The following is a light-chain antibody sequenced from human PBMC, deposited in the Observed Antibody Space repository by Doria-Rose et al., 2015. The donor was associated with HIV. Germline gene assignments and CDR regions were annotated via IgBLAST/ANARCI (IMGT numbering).Light chain of an antibody. Sequence: TCRASQDITSALAWYQQKPGKAPDLLIYDASTLQSGVPSRFSGSGSGTDFTLIISNLQPEDFATYYCQQFNSYPTFGPGTKVDIK. V-gene: IGKV1-13*02. J-gene: IGKJ3*01. CDR2: DAS. CDR1: QDITSA. CDR3: QQFNSYPT.